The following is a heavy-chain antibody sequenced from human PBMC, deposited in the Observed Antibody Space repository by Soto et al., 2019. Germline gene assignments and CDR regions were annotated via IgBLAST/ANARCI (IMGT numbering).Heavy chain of an antibody. D-gene: IGHD1-1*01. CDR3: ARVERGTATTVVDAFDI. J-gene: IGHJ3*02. CDR1: GGFVTSGSYY. V-gene: IGHV4-34*01. CDR2: MSHSGGT. Sequence: QVQLQQWGAGLLKPSETLSLTCAVYGGFVTSGSYYWSWIRQPPGKGLEWIGEMSHSGGTHFNPSFKSRVTIAVDTSKNQSTLKMSSVTAADTALYYCARVERGTATTVVDAFDIWGPGTMVSVPS.